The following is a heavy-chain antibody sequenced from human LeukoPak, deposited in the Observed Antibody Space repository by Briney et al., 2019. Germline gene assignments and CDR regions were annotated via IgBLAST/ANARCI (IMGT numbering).Heavy chain of an antibody. D-gene: IGHD5-12*01. Sequence: SETLSLICAVYGGSFSGYYWSWIRQPPGKGLEWIGEINHSGSTNYNPSLKSRVTISVDTSKDQFSLKLSSVTAADTAVYYCARVKSYGGHAPDYWGQGTLVTVSS. CDR2: INHSGST. V-gene: IGHV4-34*01. J-gene: IGHJ4*02. CDR1: GGSFSGYY. CDR3: ARVKSYGGHAPDY.